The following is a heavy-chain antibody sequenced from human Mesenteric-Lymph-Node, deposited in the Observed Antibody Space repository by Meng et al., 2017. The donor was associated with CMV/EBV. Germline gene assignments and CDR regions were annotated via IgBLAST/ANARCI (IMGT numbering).Heavy chain of an antibody. J-gene: IGHJ3*02. D-gene: IGHD2/OR15-2a*01. CDR1: GFTFSSSA. Sequence: GESLKISCAASGFTFSSSAIHWVRQAPGKGPEWVARHDGYDIYFADSVRGRFTISRDNSKNTLYIQMNSLRPEDTAVYYCARGPVIVPGARRPLEWGPPGVLDIWGQGTMVTVSS. V-gene: IGHV3-30-3*01. CDR2: HDGYDI. CDR3: ARGPVIVPGARRPLEWGPPGVLDI.